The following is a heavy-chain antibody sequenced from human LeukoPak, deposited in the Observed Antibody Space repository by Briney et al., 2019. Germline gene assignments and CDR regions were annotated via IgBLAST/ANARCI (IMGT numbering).Heavy chain of an antibody. CDR3: AKATTGTTKGWFDP. CDR2: ISDSGGST. CDR1: GFIFSSSA. J-gene: IGHJ5*02. V-gene: IGHV3-64D*06. D-gene: IGHD1-1*01. Sequence: GGSLRLSCSASGFIFSSSAMHRVRQAPGKGLEYVSAISDSGGSTYYADSVKGRFTISRDNSKNTLHLQMSSLRAEDTAVYYCAKATTGTTKGWFDPWGQGTLVTVSS.